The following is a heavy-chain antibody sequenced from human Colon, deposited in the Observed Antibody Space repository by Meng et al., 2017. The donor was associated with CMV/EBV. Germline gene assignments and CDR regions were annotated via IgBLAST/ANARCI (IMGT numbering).Heavy chain of an antibody. CDR1: GFIFGDYA. J-gene: IGHJ4*02. V-gene: IGHV3-49*04. D-gene: IGHD3-22*01. CDR3: TRVVYYDSSGHYYSPDY. Sequence: GESLKISWTASGFIFGDYAMSWVRQAPGKGLEWVGFIRSKAYGGTTEYAASVKGRFTISRDDSKGIAYVQMNSLKVEDTAVYYCTRVVYYDSSGHYYSPDYWGQGTLVTVSS. CDR2: IRSKAYGGTT.